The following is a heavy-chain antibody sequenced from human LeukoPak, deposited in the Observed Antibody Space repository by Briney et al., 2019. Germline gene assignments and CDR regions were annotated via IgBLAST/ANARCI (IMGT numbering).Heavy chain of an antibody. J-gene: IGHJ4*02. Sequence: SQTLSLTCTVSGGSISSDNYSWSWIRQPAGKGLEWIGSIYYSGNTYYNPSLKSRVTISVDTSKNQFSLKLSSVTAADTALYYCARHYVAGRELGGDQRFDYWGQGTLVTVSS. CDR1: GGSISSDNYS. CDR2: IYYSGNT. CDR3: ARHYVAGRELGGDQRFDY. V-gene: IGHV4-30-2*03. D-gene: IGHD3-16*01.